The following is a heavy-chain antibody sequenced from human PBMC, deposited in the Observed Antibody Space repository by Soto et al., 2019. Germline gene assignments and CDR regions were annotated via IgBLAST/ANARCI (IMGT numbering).Heavy chain of an antibody. V-gene: IGHV1-18*01. J-gene: IGHJ5*02. CDR1: GYTFTDYD. Sequence: VASVKVSCKASGYTFTDYDINWVRQATGQGLEWMGWISAYNGNTNYAQKLQGRVTMTTDTSTSTAYMELRSLRSDDTAVYYCARFLRGDYWFDPWGQGTLVTVSS. D-gene: IGHD2-21*02. CDR3: ARFLRGDYWFDP. CDR2: ISAYNGNT.